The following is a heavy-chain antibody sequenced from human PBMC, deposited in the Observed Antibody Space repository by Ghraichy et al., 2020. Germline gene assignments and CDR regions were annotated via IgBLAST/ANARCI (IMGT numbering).Heavy chain of an antibody. V-gene: IGHV4-4*07. CDR3: ARELTNRELPSRTLDY. CDR1: GGSISSYY. D-gene: IGHD1-26*01. J-gene: IGHJ4*02. Sequence: SETLSLTCTVSGGSISSYYWSWIRQPAGKGLEWIGRIYTSGSTNYNPSLKSRVTMSVDTSKNQFSLKLSSVTAADTAVYHCARELTNRELPSRTLDYWGQGTLVTVSS. CDR2: IYTSGST.